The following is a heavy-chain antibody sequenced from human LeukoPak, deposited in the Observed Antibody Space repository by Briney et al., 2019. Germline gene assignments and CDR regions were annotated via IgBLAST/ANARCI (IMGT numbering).Heavy chain of an antibody. CDR2: ISNDGSNK. CDR3: ARDGPHYDIDY. Sequence: GGSLRLSCAASGFTFSSYTMHWVRQAPGKGLEWVAVISNDGSNKYYADSVKGRLTISREDSKNMLYLQVNSLRAEDMGVYYCARDGPHYDIDYWGQGSLVTVSS. J-gene: IGHJ4*02. CDR1: GFTFSSYT. D-gene: IGHD3-3*01. V-gene: IGHV3-30*04.